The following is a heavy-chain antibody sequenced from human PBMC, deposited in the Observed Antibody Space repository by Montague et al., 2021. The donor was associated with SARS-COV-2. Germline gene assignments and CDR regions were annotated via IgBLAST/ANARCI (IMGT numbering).Heavy chain of an antibody. CDR3: ARGRTVTTFYSYYGMDV. CDR1: GGSFSGYY. Sequence: SETLSLTCAVYGGSFSGYYWSWIRQPPGKGLEWIGEINHSGGTNYNPSLKSRVTISVDTSKNQFSLKLSSLTAAGTAAYYCARGRTVTTFYSYYGMDVWGQGTTVTVSS. V-gene: IGHV4-34*01. CDR2: INHSGGT. J-gene: IGHJ6*02. D-gene: IGHD4-17*01.